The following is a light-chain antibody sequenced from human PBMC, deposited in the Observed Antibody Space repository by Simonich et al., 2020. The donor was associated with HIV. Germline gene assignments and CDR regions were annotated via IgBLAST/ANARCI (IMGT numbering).Light chain of an antibody. J-gene: IGKJ5*01. V-gene: IGKV3-11*01. CDR3: QQRSCWPPIT. Sequence: EVVLTQSPATLSLSPGERATLSCRASQSVSSYLAWYQQKPGQAPMLLIYDASNRATGIPARFSGSVSGTDFTLTISSLEPEDFAVYYCQQRSCWPPITFGQGTRLEIK. CDR2: DAS. CDR1: QSVSSY.